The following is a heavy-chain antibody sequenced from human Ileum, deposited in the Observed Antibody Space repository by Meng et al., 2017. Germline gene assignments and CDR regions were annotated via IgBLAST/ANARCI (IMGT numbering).Heavy chain of an antibody. V-gene: IGHV3-66*01. J-gene: IGHJ4*02. Sequence: EGHLVESGGNVVQPGGSLRRACAASGVTVRYNDMTWVGQAPGRGLEWVAVISSGGSASYADCVKGRFTRARDIAKNTLYIKMNRLRAEDTAVYYCARGLEYYDSRGHLGRYFDSWGQGTLVTVSS. CDR3: ARGLEYYDSRGHLGRYFDS. CDR1: GVTVRYND. CDR2: ISSGGSA. D-gene: IGHD3-22*01.